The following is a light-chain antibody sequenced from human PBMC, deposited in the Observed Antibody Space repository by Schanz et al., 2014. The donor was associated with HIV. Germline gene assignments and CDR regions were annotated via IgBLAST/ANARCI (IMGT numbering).Light chain of an antibody. CDR3: QSYDNSLSGVV. V-gene: IGLV1-40*01. CDR2: GDS. J-gene: IGLJ2*01. CDR1: SSNIGAGYD. Sequence: QSVLTQPPSVSGAPGQRVTISCTGSSSNIGAGYDVHWFQQLPGTAPKLLIYGDSNRPSGVPHRFSGSKSGTSASLAITGLQAEDEADYYCQSYDNSLSGVVFRRGTKLTVL.